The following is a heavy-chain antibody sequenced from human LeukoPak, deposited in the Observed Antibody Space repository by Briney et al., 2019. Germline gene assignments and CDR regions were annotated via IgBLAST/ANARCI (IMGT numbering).Heavy chain of an antibody. Sequence: NASETLSLTCAVSGGSISSYYWSWIRQPPGKGLEWIGYIYYSGSTNYNPSLKSRVTISVDTSKNHFSLKLSSVTAADTAVYYCARGVTMVRGVPWYYYYGMDVWGQGTTVTVPS. CDR2: IYYSGST. V-gene: IGHV4-59*01. D-gene: IGHD3-10*01. CDR3: ARGVTMVRGVPWYYYYGMDV. CDR1: GGSISSYY. J-gene: IGHJ6*02.